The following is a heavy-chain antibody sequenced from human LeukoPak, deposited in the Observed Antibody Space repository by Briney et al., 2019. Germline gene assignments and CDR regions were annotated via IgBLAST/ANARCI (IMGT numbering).Heavy chain of an antibody. Sequence: KAGGSLRLSCAASGFTFSDSYMFWIRQAPGKGLEWVSYISSSGSTIYYADSVKGRFTISRDNAKNSLYLQMNSLRAEDTAVYYCARALYCSGGSCYMRYYFDYWGQGTLVTVSS. J-gene: IGHJ4*02. V-gene: IGHV3-11*01. CDR1: GFTFSDSY. D-gene: IGHD2-15*01. CDR2: ISSSGSTI. CDR3: ARALYCSGGSCYMRYYFDY.